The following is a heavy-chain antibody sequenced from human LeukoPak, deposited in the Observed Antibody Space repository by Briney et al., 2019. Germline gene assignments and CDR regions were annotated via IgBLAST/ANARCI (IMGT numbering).Heavy chain of an antibody. D-gene: IGHD5-12*01. CDR2: ISGSGDNT. CDR3: ARGPSGYHNT. J-gene: IGHJ4*02. V-gene: IGHV3-23*01. CDR1: GFTFSNYA. Sequence: GGSLRLSCAASGFTFSNYAMSWVRQAPGKGLEWVLGISGSGDNTHYADSVKGRFTISRDNSKNTLYLQMNSLRAEDTAVYYCARGPSGYHNTGGQGTLVTVSS.